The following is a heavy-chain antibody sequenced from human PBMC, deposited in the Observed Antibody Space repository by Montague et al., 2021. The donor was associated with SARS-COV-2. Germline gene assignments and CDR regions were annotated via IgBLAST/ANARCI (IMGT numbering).Heavy chain of an antibody. D-gene: IGHD5-18*01. Sequence: SETLSLTCTVSGGSISSYYWSWIRQPPGKALEWIGYIYYSWSTNYNPSLTIRVTISVDTSKNQFSLKLTSVTAADTAVYFCARESDSSPSGTQYFDLWGRGTLVTVSS. CDR1: GGSISSYY. J-gene: IGHJ2*01. CDR3: ARESDSSPSGTQYFDL. CDR2: IYYSWST. V-gene: IGHV4-59*01.